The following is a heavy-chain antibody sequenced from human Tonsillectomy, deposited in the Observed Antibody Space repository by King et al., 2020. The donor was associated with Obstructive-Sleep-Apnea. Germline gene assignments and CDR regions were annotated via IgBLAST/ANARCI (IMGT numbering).Heavy chain of an antibody. Sequence: VQLVESGGGLVQPGGSLRLSCSASGFTFSSYWMHWVRQAPGKGLVWVSRIDSDGSSTDYADSVKGRFTISRDNAKNTLYLQMNRLSDEDTAVYYCARDRTAAGAFSFYYYHGMDVWGQGTTVTVSS. CDR1: GFTFSSYW. V-gene: IGHV3-74*01. D-gene: IGHD6-13*01. CDR2: IDSDGSST. J-gene: IGHJ6*02. CDR3: ARDRTAAGAFSFYYYHGMDV.